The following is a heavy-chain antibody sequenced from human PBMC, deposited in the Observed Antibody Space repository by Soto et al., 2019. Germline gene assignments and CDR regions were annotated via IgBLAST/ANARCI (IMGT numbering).Heavy chain of an antibody. CDR2: INPSGGST. CDR3: AKGLLLPVVITTIDY. V-gene: IGHV1-46*01. D-gene: IGHD3-22*01. CDR1: GYTFTSYY. Sequence: ASVKVSCKASGYTFTSYYMHWVRQAPGQGLEWMGIINPSGGSTSYAQKFQGRVTMTRDTSTSTVYMELSSLRSEDTAVYYCAKGLLLPVVITTIDYWGQGTLVTVSS. J-gene: IGHJ4*02.